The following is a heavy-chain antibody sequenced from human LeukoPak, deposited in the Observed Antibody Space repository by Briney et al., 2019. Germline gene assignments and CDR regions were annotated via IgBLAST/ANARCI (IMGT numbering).Heavy chain of an antibody. CDR1: GYSLTSYW. V-gene: IGHV3-23*01. Sequence: GESLKISCKGSGYSLTSYWIGWVRQAPGKGLEWVSAISGSGGSTYYADSVKGRFTISRDNSKNTLYLQMNSLRAEDTAVYYCAKPSPSNPYSSSWYHWFDPWGQGTLVTVSS. CDR3: AKPSPSNPYSSSWYHWFDP. J-gene: IGHJ5*02. D-gene: IGHD6-13*01. CDR2: ISGSGGST.